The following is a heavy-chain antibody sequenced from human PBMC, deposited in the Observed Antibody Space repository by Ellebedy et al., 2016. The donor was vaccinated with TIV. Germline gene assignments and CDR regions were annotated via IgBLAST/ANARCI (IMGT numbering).Heavy chain of an antibody. CDR1: GGTFSSYA. Sequence: AASVKVSCKASGGTFSSYAISWVRQAPGQGLEWMGRIIPILGIANYAQKFQGRVTITADKSTSTAYMELSSLRSEDTAVYYCARATYYYESRMGPFDYWGQGTLVTVSS. CDR3: ARATYYYESRMGPFDY. D-gene: IGHD3-22*01. V-gene: IGHV1-69*04. CDR2: IIPILGIA. J-gene: IGHJ4*02.